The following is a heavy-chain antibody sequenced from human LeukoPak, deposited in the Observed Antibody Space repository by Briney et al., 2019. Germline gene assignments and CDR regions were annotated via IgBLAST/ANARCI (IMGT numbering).Heavy chain of an antibody. CDR3: AKDSSSYDWGYMDV. J-gene: IGHJ6*03. D-gene: IGHD3-22*01. CDR1: GFTFSTYA. Sequence: PGESLRLSCAASGFTFSTYAMSWVRQAPGKGLEWVSLIGGSDGRTRYADSVKGRFTISRDNSMNTLYLEMNSLRAEDTAVYYCAKDSSSYDWGYMDVWGKGTTVTISS. CDR2: IGGSDGRT. V-gene: IGHV3-23*01.